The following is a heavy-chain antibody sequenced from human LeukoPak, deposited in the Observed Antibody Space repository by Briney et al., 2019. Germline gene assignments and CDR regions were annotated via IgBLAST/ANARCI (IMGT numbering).Heavy chain of an antibody. D-gene: IGHD6-13*01. CDR3: AKEGPGTDYYGMDV. CDR2: IPYDGSNK. J-gene: IGHJ6*02. V-gene: IGHV3-30*18. CDR1: GFTFSTYG. Sequence: PGGSLRLSCAASGFTFSTYGMHWVRQAPGKGLEWVAVIPYDGSNKYYADSVKGRFTISRDNSKNTLYLQMNSLRAEDTAVYYCAKEGPGTDYYGMDVWGQGTTVTVSS.